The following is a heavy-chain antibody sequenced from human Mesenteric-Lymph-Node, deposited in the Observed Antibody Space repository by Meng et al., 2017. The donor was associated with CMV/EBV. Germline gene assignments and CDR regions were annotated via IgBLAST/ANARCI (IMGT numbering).Heavy chain of an antibody. Sequence: SGYTFTGYYMHWVRQAPGQGLAWMGRINPNSGGTNYAQKFQGRVTMTRDTSISTAYMELSRLRSDDTAVYYCARGNTMVRGPYYFDYWGQGTLVTVSS. D-gene: IGHD3-10*01. CDR1: GYTFTGYY. CDR2: INPNSGGT. J-gene: IGHJ4*02. CDR3: ARGNTMVRGPYYFDY. V-gene: IGHV1-2*06.